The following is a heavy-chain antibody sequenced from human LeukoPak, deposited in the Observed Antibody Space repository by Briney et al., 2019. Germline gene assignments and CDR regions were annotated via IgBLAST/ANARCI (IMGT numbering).Heavy chain of an antibody. CDR3: TLTLVRGVIPLSYGMDV. D-gene: IGHD3-10*01. CDR1: GGSISSRDSY. J-gene: IGHJ6*02. Sequence: SETLSLTCTVSGGSISSRDSYWSWIRLLPGKGLEWIGYIYYSDNTYYNPSLESRVTISMDTSKNQFSLRLSSVTAADTAVYYCTLTLVRGVIPLSYGMDVWGQGTTVTVPS. CDR2: IYYSDNT. V-gene: IGHV4-31*03.